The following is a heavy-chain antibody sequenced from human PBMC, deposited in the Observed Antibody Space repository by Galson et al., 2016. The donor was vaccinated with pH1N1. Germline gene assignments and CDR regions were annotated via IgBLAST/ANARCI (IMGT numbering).Heavy chain of an antibody. J-gene: IGHJ4*02. CDR3: AKARVGNYYFDY. V-gene: IGHV3-23*01. Sequence: SLRLSCAASGFTFKNYDMTWVRQAPWKGLEWVSTLSGSGSSTYYGDSVRGRFTISRDNSKNTLYLQMNTLKVDDTAVYYCAKARVGNYYFDYWGQGSLVTVSS. CDR1: GFTFKNYD. CDR2: LSGSGSST. D-gene: IGHD1-7*01.